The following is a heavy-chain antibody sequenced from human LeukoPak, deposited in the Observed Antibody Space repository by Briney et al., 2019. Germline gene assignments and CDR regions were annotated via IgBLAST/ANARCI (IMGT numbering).Heavy chain of an antibody. V-gene: IGHV3-15*07. J-gene: IGHJ5*02. Sequence: GGSLRLSCATSGFTFSNAWMNWVRQAPGKGLEWVGRIRSNSDGGTIDYAVSVKSRFALSRDDSKNTLYLQMNSLQTEDTAVYYCATDFYDTTWGQGTLVTVSS. CDR1: GFTFSNAW. CDR3: ATDFYDTT. CDR2: IRSNSDGGTI. D-gene: IGHD3-22*01.